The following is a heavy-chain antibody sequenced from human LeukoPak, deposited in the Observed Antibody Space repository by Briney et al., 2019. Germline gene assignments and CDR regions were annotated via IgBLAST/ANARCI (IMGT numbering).Heavy chain of an antibody. D-gene: IGHD3-22*01. J-gene: IGHJ3*02. CDR2: IYSGGST. CDR1: GFTVSSNY. CDR3: ARDLNSSGFHI. Sequence: GGSLRLSCAASGFTVSSNYMSWVRQAPGKGLEWVSVIYSGGSTYYADSVKGRFTISRDNSKNTLYLQMNSLRAEDTAVYYCARDLNSSGFHIWGQGTMVTVSS. V-gene: IGHV3-53*05.